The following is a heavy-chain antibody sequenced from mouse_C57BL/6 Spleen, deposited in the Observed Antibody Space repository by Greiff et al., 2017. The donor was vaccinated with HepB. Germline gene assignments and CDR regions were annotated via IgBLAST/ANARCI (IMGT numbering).Heavy chain of an antibody. D-gene: IGHD1-1*01. Sequence: EVKVVESGGGLVQPGGSLKLSCAASGFTFSDYYMYWVRQTPEKRLEWVAYISNGGGSTYYPDTVKGRFTISRDNAKNTLYLQMSRLKSEDTAMYYWARLGVVAHYAMDYWGQGTSVTVSS. CDR1: GFTFSDYY. V-gene: IGHV5-12*01. CDR2: ISNGGGST. CDR3: ARLGVVAHYAMDY. J-gene: IGHJ4*01.